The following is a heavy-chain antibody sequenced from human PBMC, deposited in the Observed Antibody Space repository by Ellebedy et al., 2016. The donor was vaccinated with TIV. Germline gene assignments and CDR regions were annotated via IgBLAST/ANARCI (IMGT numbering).Heavy chain of an antibody. Sequence: LSLTCAASGFTFSDYYMSWIRQAPGKGLEWVSYISSSGSTIYYADSVKGRFTISRDNAKNSLYLQMNSLRAEDTAVYYCARVPNSRQSYGYVGAVDYWGQGTLVTVSS. CDR3: ARVPNSRQSYGYVGAVDY. J-gene: IGHJ4*02. CDR1: GFTFSDYY. D-gene: IGHD5-18*01. CDR2: ISSSGSTI. V-gene: IGHV3-11*01.